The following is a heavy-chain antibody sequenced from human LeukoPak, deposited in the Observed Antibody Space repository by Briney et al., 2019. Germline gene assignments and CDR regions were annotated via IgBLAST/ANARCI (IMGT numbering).Heavy chain of an antibody. J-gene: IGHJ6*03. CDR2: IRYDGSNK. Sequence: GGSLRLSCVASGFTFSTYGMSWVRQAPGKGLEWVAFIRYDGSNKYYADSVRGRFTISRDNSKNTLYLQMNSLRAEDTAVYFCAKGSKAVLFTRDHYMDVWGKGTTVTISS. D-gene: IGHD6-19*01. CDR1: GFTFSTYG. V-gene: IGHV3-30*02. CDR3: AKGSKAVLFTRDHYMDV.